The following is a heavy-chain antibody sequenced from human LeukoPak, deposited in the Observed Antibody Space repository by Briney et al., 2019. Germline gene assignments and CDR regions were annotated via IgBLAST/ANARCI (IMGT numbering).Heavy chain of an antibody. CDR3: AKDQYTSSWYRNWFDP. Sequence: PGGSLSLSCAASGFTFSTYAMSWVRQAPGKGLEWVSAISGSGGSTYYADSVKGRFTISRDNSKNTLYLQMNSLRAEDTALYYCAKDQYTSSWYRNWFDPWGQGTLVTVSS. CDR2: ISGSGGST. V-gene: IGHV3-23*01. D-gene: IGHD6-13*01. J-gene: IGHJ5*02. CDR1: GFTFSTYA.